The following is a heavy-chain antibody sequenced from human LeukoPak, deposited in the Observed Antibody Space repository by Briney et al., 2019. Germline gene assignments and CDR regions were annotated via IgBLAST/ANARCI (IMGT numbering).Heavy chain of an antibody. CDR1: GFTFSAYA. V-gene: IGHV3-23*05. J-gene: IGHJ6*02. D-gene: IGHD5-24*01. Sequence: PVGCLRLSCEASGFTFSAYAMTWVRQAPGKGLEWVSSISSDNKPHSTESVKGRFAIYRDNSKSMPFLQLNSLRAEDTALYYCARDLHYYGMDVWGQGTTVTVS. CDR3: ARDLHYYGMDV. CDR2: ISSDNKP.